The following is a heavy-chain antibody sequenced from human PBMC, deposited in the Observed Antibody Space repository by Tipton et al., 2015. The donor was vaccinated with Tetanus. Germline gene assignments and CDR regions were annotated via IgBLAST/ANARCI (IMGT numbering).Heavy chain of an antibody. Sequence: SGFIFSSYGIHWVRQAPGNGLEWVAVSWYDGTDKYYADSVKGRFTISRDNSKNTLYLPMNSLRAEDTAVYYCAREGDCSGGSCFSGDFDNWGQGTQVTVSS. J-gene: IGHJ4*02. V-gene: IGHV3-33*01. CDR3: AREGDCSGGSCFSGDFDN. D-gene: IGHD2-15*01. CDR2: SWYDGTDK. CDR1: GFIFSSYG.